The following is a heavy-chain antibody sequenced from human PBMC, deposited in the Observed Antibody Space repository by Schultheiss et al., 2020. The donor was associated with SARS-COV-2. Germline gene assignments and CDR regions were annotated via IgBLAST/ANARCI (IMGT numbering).Heavy chain of an antibody. CDR1: GFTVSSNY. D-gene: IGHD2-15*01. CDR2: ISSSSSYI. V-gene: IGHV3-21*01. J-gene: IGHJ4*02. CDR3: ARDCSGGSCYATMDY. Sequence: GESLKISCAASGFTVSSNYMSWVRQAPGKGLEWVSSISSSSSYIYYADSVKGRFTISRDNSKNTLYLQMNSLRDEDTAVYYCARDCSGGSCYATMDYWGQGTLVTVSS.